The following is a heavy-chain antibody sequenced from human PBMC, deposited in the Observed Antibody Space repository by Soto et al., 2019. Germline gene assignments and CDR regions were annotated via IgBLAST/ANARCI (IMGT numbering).Heavy chain of an antibody. CDR3: ARDDIPGIAVATYGMDV. Sequence: GGSLRLSCAASGFTFSTYAMHWVRQPPGKGLEWVAIVSFDGSNKYYADSVRGRFTISRDNSKNTLYLQMNSLRAEDTAVYYCARDDIPGIAVATYGMDVWGQGTTVTVSS. D-gene: IGHD6-19*01. J-gene: IGHJ6*02. V-gene: IGHV3-30-3*01. CDR2: VSFDGSNK. CDR1: GFTFSTYA.